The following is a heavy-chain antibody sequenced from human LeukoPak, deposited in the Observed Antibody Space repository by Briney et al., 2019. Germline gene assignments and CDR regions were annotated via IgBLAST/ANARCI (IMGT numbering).Heavy chain of an antibody. CDR1: GVSISSYY. J-gene: IGHJ4*02. V-gene: IGHV4-59*01. Sequence: SETLSLTCTVSGVSISSYYWSWIRQPPGKGLEWIGYIYYSGSTNYNPSLKSRVTISVDTSKNQFSLKLSSVTAADTAVYYCARVGGKSRYFDYWGQGTLVTVSS. CDR2: IYYSGST. D-gene: IGHD3-16*01. CDR3: ARVGGKSRYFDY.